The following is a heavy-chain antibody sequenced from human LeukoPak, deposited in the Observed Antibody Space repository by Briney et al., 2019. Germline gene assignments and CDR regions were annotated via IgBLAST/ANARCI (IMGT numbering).Heavy chain of an antibody. V-gene: IGHV3-21*01. J-gene: IGHJ4*02. CDR1: GFTFSSYS. D-gene: IGHD2-2*01. CDR3: ARGSSRSLPA. Sequence: RGSLRLSCAASGFTFSSYSMXXVRQAPGKGLEWVSSXXSSSSYIYYADSVKGRFTISRDNAKNSLYLQMNSLRAEDTAVYYCARGSSRSLPAGGQGTLVTVSS. CDR2: XXSSSSYI.